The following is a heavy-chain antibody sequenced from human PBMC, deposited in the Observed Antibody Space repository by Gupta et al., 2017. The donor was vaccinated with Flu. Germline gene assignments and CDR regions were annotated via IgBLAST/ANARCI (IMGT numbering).Heavy chain of an antibody. CDR1: GVSFTYYY. CDR3: AREEALGPTTRCAH. Sequence: GLVKPGGSLRLSCEASGVSFTYYYMSWIRQAPGKGLEWVAYISSSGSTTYYADSVKGRFTISRYNAKNSVFLQMNGLRVEDTAIDYCAREEALGPTTRCAHWGQGTLVTVSS. J-gene: IGHJ5*02. CDR2: ISSSGSTT. D-gene: IGHD1-26*01. V-gene: IGHV3-11*01.